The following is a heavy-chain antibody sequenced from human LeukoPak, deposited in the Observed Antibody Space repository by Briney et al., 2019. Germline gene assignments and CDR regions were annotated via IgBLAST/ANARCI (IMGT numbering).Heavy chain of an antibody. Sequence: SQTLSLTRAVSGGSISSGGYSWSWIRQPPGTGLEWIGYIYHSGSTYYNPSLKSRVTISVDRSKNQFSLKLSSVTAADTAVYYCARGGLYSSSSPWFDPWGQGTLVTVSS. V-gene: IGHV4-30-2*01. D-gene: IGHD6-6*01. CDR2: IYHSGST. J-gene: IGHJ5*02. CDR1: GGSISSGGYS. CDR3: ARGGLYSSSSPWFDP.